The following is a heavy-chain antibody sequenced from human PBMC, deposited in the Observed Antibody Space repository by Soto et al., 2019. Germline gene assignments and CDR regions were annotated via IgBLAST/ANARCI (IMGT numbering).Heavy chain of an antibody. D-gene: IGHD1-1*01. CDR1: GFTFSNFG. V-gene: IGHV3-23*01. CDR2: ISDSGTTT. J-gene: IGHJ4*02. CDR3: AKAARTTTLYNFDF. Sequence: EVQLLESGGGLVQPGGSLRLSCAASGFTFSNFGMNWVRRAPGKGLEWVSVISDSGTTTFHADSVKGRFTVSRDNSKNTLYLQMNSLRAEDTAVYYCAKAARTTTLYNFDFWGPGNPGHRLL.